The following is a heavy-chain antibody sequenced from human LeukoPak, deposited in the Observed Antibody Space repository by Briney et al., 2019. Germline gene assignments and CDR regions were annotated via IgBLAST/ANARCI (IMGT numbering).Heavy chain of an antibody. J-gene: IGHJ4*02. V-gene: IGHV4-59*01. CDR3: ARARRYLDFDY. D-gene: IGHD3-9*01. Sequence: KPSETLSLTCTVSGGSISSYYWSWIRQPPGKGLEWIGYIYYSGSTNYNPSLKSRVTISVDTSKNQFSLKLCSVTAADTAVYYCARARRYLDFDYWGQGTLVTVSS. CDR1: GGSISSYY. CDR2: IYYSGST.